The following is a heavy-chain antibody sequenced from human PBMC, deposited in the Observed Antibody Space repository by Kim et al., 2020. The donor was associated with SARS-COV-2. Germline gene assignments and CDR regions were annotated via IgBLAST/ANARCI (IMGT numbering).Heavy chain of an antibody. D-gene: IGHD4-17*01. J-gene: IGHJ6*02. CDR3: ARAKTTVTSYVNVRYYYYYGMDV. CDR2: ISSSSSTI. V-gene: IGHV3-48*02. CDR1: GFTFSSYS. Sequence: GGSLRLSCAASGFTFSSYSMNWVRQAPGKGLEWVSYISSSSSTIYYADSVKGRFTISRDNAKNSLYLQMNSLRDEDTAVYYCARAKTTVTSYVNVRYYYYYGMDVWGQGTTVTVSS.